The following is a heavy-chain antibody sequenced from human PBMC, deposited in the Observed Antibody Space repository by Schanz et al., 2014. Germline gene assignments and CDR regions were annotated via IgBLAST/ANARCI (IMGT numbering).Heavy chain of an antibody. CDR1: GYIFSSYA. J-gene: IGHJ4*02. D-gene: IGHD2-2*01. Sequence: QVQLVQSGSELKKPGASVKVSCKASGYIFSSYAIHWVRQAPGQGLEWMGWINTKTGNPTYAQGFTGRFVFSLDTSVSTTHLQITNLKADDTAVYYCARGYCAGTSCPIFDYWGQGTLVTVSS. CDR3: ARGYCAGTSCPIFDY. V-gene: IGHV7-4-1*02. CDR2: INTKTGNP.